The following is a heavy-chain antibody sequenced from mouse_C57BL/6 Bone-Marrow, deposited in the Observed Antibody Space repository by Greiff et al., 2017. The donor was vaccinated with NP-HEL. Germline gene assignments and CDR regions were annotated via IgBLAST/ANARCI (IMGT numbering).Heavy chain of an antibody. CDR3: ARHGGGDYYAMDY. CDR2: IWSDGST. CDR1: GFSLTSYG. V-gene: IGHV2-6-1*01. Sequence: QVQLKESGPGLVAPSQSLSITCTVSGFSLTSYGVHWVRQPPGKGLEWLVVIWSDGSTTYNSALKSSLSISKDNSKSQVFLKMNSLQTDDTAMYCCARHGGGDYYAMDYWGKGTSVTVSS. J-gene: IGHJ4*01.